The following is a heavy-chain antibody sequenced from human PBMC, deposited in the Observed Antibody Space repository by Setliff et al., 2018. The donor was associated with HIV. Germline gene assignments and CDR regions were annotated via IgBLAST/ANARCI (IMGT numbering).Heavy chain of an antibody. D-gene: IGHD6-19*01. Sequence: SETLSLTCTASGGSISSHYWSWIRQPPGKGLEWIGSIYYSGSTNYNPSLKSRVAISVDTSKNQFSLKLSSVTAADTAVYYCARVVAGTYYFDYWGQGTLVTVSS. CDR1: GGSISSHY. V-gene: IGHV4-59*11. J-gene: IGHJ4*02. CDR3: ARVVAGTYYFDY. CDR2: IYYSGST.